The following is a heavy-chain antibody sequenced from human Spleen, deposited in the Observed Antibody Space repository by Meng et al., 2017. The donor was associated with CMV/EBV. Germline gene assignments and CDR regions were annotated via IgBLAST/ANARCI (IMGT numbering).Heavy chain of an antibody. CDR3: ARVVSMVVTT. V-gene: IGHV4-31*03. CDR1: GGSISSCSYY. J-gene: IGHJ5*02. D-gene: IGHD4-23*01. CDR2: IYYSGST. Sequence: LTRPVAGGSISSCSYYWSWIRQHPGKGLEWIGYIYYSGSTYYNPSLKSRVTISVDTSKNQFSLKLSSVTAADTAVYYCARVVSMVVTTWGQGTLVTASS.